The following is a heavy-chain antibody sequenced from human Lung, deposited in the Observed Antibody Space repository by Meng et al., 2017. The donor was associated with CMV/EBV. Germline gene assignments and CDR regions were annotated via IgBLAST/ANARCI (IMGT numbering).Heavy chain of an antibody. Sequence: GGSXRLXCEAFGFTFSNAWMSWVRQAPGKGLGWVGRIKSKTEGGTTDYAAPVKGRFTISRDDSKNTLYLQMNSLKTEDTAVYYWATGAYSSDDAFAFWCQGTMVTVSS. D-gene: IGHD6-25*01. J-gene: IGHJ3*01. V-gene: IGHV3-15*01. CDR2: IKSKTEGGTT. CDR3: ATGAYSSDDAFAF. CDR1: GFTFSNAW.